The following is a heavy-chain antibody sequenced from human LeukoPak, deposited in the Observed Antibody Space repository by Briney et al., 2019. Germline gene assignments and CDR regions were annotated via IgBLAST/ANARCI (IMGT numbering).Heavy chain of an antibody. CDR3: ARGGGYCSSTSCHWYFDL. V-gene: IGHV4-34*01. CDR2: INHSGST. Sequence: SGTLSLTCAVYGGSFSGYYWSWIRQPPGKGLEWNGEINHSGSTYYNASLKRRVTISVDTSKNQFSLKLSSVTAADTAVYYCARGGGYCSSTSCHWYFDLWGRGTLVTVSS. D-gene: IGHD2-2*01. CDR1: GGSFSGYY. J-gene: IGHJ2*01.